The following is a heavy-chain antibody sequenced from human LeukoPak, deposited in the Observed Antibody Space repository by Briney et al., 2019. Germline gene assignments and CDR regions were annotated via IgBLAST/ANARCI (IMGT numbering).Heavy chain of an antibody. CDR1: GGSINSGYYF. CDR3: ARRKGYCSGGSCYPGAYFDY. V-gene: IGHV4-39*01. J-gene: IGHJ4*02. D-gene: IGHD2-15*01. Sequence: PSETLSLTCTVSGGSINSGYYFWGWVRQPPGRGLEWIGNIFHSGTTYYNPSLRGRVTISVDTSKNQFSLKLSSVTAADTAVYYCARRKGYCSGGSCYPGAYFDYWGQGTLVTVSS. CDR2: IFHSGTT.